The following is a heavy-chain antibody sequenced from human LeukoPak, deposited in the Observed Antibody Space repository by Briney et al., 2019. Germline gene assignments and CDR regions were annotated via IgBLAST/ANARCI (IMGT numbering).Heavy chain of an antibody. CDR1: GFTLSSYW. CDR3: VRTTYGDY. V-gene: IGHV3-7*02. D-gene: IGHD1-1*01. J-gene: IGHJ4*02. Sequence: GGSLRLSCAASGFTLSSYWMTWVRQAPRKGLEWVAAVKPDGSEKYYVDSVKGRFTISRDNAKNSLYLQLSSLRAEDTAVYYCVRTTYGDYWGQGTLVTVSS. CDR2: VKPDGSEK.